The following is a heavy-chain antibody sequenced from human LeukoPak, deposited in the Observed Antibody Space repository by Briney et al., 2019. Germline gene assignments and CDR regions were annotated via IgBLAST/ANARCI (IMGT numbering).Heavy chain of an antibody. Sequence: GGSLRLSCAASGFSFSAYGVHWVRQAPGKGLEWVAVIWYDGSSKDYADSVKGRFTVSRDNAKNSLYLQMNSLRGDDTALYYCAKGRKSSYDAFDIWGQGTMVTVSS. CDR3: AKGRKSSYDAFDI. CDR2: IWYDGSSK. CDR1: GFSFSAYG. V-gene: IGHV3-33*03. J-gene: IGHJ3*02.